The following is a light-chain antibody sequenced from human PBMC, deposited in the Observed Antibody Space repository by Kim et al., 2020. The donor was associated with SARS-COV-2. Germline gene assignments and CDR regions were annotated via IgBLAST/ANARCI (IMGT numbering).Light chain of an antibody. Sequence: SPGERATLPCRASQSVSSNLAWYQHKPGQAPRLLIYGASTRATGIPARFSGSGSGTEFTLTISSLQSEDLAIYYCQQYKNWLTWTFGQGTKVDIK. J-gene: IGKJ1*01. CDR3: QQYKNWLTWT. CDR2: GAS. V-gene: IGKV3-15*01. CDR1: QSVSSN.